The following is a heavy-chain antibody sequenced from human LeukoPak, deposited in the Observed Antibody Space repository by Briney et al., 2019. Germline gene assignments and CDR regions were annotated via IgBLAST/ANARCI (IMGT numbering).Heavy chain of an antibody. Sequence: GGSLRLSCAASGFTLKNHWMHWVRRAPGKGLVWVSRIKGDGSETSDADSVKGRFIISRDNAKNTLYLQMNSLRAEDTAVYYCAELGITMIGGVWGKGTTVTISS. J-gene: IGHJ6*04. CDR3: AELGITMIGGV. CDR2: IKGDGSET. CDR1: GFTLKNHW. D-gene: IGHD3-10*02. V-gene: IGHV3-74*01.